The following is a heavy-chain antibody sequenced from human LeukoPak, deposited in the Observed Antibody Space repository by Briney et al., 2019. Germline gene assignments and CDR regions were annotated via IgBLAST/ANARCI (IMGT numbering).Heavy chain of an antibody. Sequence: SETLSLTCTVSGGSISSSTYYWGWIRQPPGKGLEWIGSSYYTGSTYYNPSLKSRVTISVDTSKNQFSLKLSSVTAADMAVYYCARNPLGYSSYWGQGTLVTVSS. D-gene: IGHD5-18*01. CDR3: ARNPLGYSSY. J-gene: IGHJ4*02. V-gene: IGHV4-39*07. CDR1: GGSISSSTYY. CDR2: SYYTGST.